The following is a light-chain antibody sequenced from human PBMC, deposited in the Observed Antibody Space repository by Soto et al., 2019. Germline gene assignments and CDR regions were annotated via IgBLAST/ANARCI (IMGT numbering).Light chain of an antibody. J-gene: IGLJ1*01. CDR1: NSDVGTHNL. V-gene: IGLV2-23*01. CDR3: CSYALL. CDR2: EGT. Sequence: QSALTQAASVSGSPGQSITISCTGTNSDVGTHNLVSWYQQHPGKAPKLIIYEGTKRPSGVSNRFSGSKSGNTASLTIPGLQAEDEADYYCCSYALLFGTGTKVTVL.